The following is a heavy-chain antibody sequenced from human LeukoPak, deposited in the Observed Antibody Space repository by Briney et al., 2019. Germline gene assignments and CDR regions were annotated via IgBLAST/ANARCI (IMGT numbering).Heavy chain of an antibody. Sequence: SETLSLTCTVSGGSISSYYWSWVRQPPGKGLEWIGFFYYSGSTNYNPSLKSRVTISVDTSKNQFSLKLSSVTAADTAVYYCARAPYGSATNNYYMDVWGKGTTVTVSS. D-gene: IGHD3-10*01. CDR1: GGSISSYY. V-gene: IGHV4-59*01. CDR2: FYYSGST. J-gene: IGHJ6*03. CDR3: ARAPYGSATNNYYMDV.